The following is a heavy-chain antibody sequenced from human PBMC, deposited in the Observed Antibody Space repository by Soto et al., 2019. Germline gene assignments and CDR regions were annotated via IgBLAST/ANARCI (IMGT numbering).Heavy chain of an antibody. Sequence: QMQLQESGPGLVKPSETLYLTCTVSGGPVSSGRYYWAWVRQFPGTGLEWIGYIYERGSPYYNPSLGGRVTISVDTSKSQFSLTLRSVTAADTVLYYCARDDYHSPNGMDVWGQGTTVTVSS. J-gene: IGHJ6*02. CDR3: ARDDYHSPNGMDV. CDR1: GGPVSSGRYY. V-gene: IGHV4-61*01. CDR2: IYERGSP. D-gene: IGHD3-16*01.